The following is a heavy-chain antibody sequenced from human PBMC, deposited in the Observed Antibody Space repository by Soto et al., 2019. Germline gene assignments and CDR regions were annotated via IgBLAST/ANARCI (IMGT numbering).Heavy chain of an antibody. CDR1: GFTFSSYA. J-gene: IGHJ6*02. V-gene: IGHV3-23*01. CDR2: ISASGGST. Sequence: EVQLLESGGGLVQPGGSLRLSCAASGFTFSSYAMSWVRQAPGKGLEWVSTISASGGSTYYADSVKGRFTISRDNSKDPLYLQMNSLRAEGTAVCYCAKEGWEGYGMGVWGQGTTVTVSS. D-gene: IGHD1-26*01. CDR3: AKEGWEGYGMGV.